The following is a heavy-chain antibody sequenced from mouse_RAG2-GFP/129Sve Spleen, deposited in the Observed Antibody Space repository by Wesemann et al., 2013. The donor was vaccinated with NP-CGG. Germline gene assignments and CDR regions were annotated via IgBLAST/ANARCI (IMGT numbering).Heavy chain of an antibody. J-gene: IGHJ2*01. CDR1: GYTFTSYN. V-gene: IGHV1-12*01. D-gene: IGHD4-1*01. CDR3: ARGTGTFDY. CDR2: IYPGNGDT. Sequence: QVQLQQPGAELVKPGASVKMSCKASGYTFTSYNMHWVKQTPGQGLEWIGAIYPGNGDTSYNQKFKGKATLTADKSSSTAYMQLSSLTSEDSAVYYCARGTGTFDYWGQGTTLTVSS.